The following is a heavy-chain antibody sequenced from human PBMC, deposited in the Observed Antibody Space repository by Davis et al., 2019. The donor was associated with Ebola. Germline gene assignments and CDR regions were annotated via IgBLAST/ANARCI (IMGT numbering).Heavy chain of an antibody. CDR3: ARVAYGDSWRWFDP. CDR2: ISYYGSTK. J-gene: IGHJ5*02. D-gene: IGHD4-17*01. CDR1: GFTFSNYG. V-gene: IGHV3-30*03. Sequence: PGGSLRLSCAASGFTFSNYGMHWVRQAQGKGLEWVAVISYYGSTKYYADSVKGRFTISRDNAKNTLHLQMISLRAEDTAVYYCARVAYGDSWRWFDPWGQGTLVTVSS.